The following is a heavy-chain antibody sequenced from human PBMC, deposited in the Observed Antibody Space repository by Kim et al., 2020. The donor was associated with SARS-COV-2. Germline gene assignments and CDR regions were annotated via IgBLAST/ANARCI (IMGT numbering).Heavy chain of an antibody. D-gene: IGHD6-19*01. J-gene: IGHJ6*02. Sequence: SETLSLTCTVSGGSISSYYWSWIRQPPGKGLEWIGYIYYSGSTNYNPSLKSRVTISVDTSKNQFSLKLSSVTAADTAVYYCARLLSSGWTGYYYYGMDVWGQGTTVTVSS. CDR1: GGSISSYY. V-gene: IGHV4-59*08. CDR2: IYYSGST. CDR3: ARLLSSGWTGYYYYGMDV.